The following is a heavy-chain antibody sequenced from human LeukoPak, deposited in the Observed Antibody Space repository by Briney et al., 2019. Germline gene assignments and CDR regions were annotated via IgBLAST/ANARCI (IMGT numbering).Heavy chain of an antibody. D-gene: IGHD6-13*01. CDR3: ARQEAAAGNFDY. J-gene: IGHJ4*02. Sequence: GGSLRLSCAATGFTVSSNYMSWVRQAPGKGLEWVSVIYSGGSTYYADSVKGRFTISRDNAKNSLYLQMNSLRAEDTAVYYCARQEAAAGNFDYWGQGTLVTVSS. V-gene: IGHV3-66*04. CDR1: GFTVSSNY. CDR2: IYSGGST.